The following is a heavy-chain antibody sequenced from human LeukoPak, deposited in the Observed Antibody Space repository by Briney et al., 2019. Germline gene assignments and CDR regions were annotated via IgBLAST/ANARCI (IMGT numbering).Heavy chain of an antibody. CDR3: ARISGSNLFGY. J-gene: IGHJ4*02. D-gene: IGHD3-22*01. CDR1: GYTFTSYA. Sequence: ASVSVSCMASGYTFTSYAMHWVRQAPGQRLEWMGWINAGNGNTKYSQKFQGRVTITRDTSASTAYMELSSLRSEGTAVYYCARISGSNLFGYWGQGTLVTVSS. V-gene: IGHV1-3*01. CDR2: INAGNGNT.